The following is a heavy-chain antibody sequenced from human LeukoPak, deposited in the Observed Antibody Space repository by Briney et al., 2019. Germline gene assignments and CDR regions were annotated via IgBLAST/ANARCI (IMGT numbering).Heavy chain of an antibody. J-gene: IGHJ4*02. CDR2: IGAGGTFT. V-gene: IGHV3-23*01. CDR1: GFTFCSYA. Sequence: GGSLRLSCTASGFTFCSYAMNWVRQAPGKGLEWVSGIGAGGTFTYYADSVKGRFTISRDNSRNTLYLQMNSLRADDTAVYYCAKDLDSTTYGYYVDYWGQGTLVTVSS. CDR3: AKDLDSTTYGYYVDY. D-gene: IGHD4-17*01.